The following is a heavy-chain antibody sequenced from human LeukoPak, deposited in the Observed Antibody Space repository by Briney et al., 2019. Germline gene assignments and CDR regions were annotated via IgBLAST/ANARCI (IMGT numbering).Heavy chain of an antibody. CDR2: ITGGHYAT. V-gene: IGHV3-23*01. D-gene: IGHD4-17*01. J-gene: IGHJ5*02. Sequence: GGSLRLSCAASGFSFSSFAMTGVRQAPGKGLEWVSSITGGHYATYNTDSVKGRFTISRDNAKNTLYLQMNTLRADDTAIYYCTKDPTGDYIGAFDPWGQGTLVTVSS. CDR1: GFSFSSFA. CDR3: TKDPTGDYIGAFDP.